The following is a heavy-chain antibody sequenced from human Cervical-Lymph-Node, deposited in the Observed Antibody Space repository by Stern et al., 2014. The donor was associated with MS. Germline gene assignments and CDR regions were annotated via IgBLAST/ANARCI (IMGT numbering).Heavy chain of an antibody. CDR2: IYYSGSA. J-gene: IGHJ6*02. Sequence: QLQESGPGLVKPSETLSLTCTVSGGSISSYYWSWIRQPPGKGLAWIGHIYYSGSANYNPSIKSRVTISVDTSKNQFSLKLSSVTAADAAVYYCAREGAGLYGMDVWGQGTTVTVSS. D-gene: IGHD3-16*01. CDR1: GGSISSYY. V-gene: IGHV4-59*01. CDR3: AREGAGLYGMDV.